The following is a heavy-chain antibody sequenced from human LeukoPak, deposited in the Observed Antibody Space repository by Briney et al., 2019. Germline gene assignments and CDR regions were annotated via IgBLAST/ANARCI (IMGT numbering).Heavy chain of an antibody. CDR2: IIPIFGTA. D-gene: IGHD5-18*01. CDR1: GGTFSSYA. CDR3: ARGHRGYSYGYRYYYYMDV. Sequence: SVKVSCKASGGTFSSYAISWVRQAPGQGLEWMGRIIPIFGTANYAQKFQGRVTITADKSTSTAYMELSSLRSEDTAVYYCARGHRGYSYGYRYYYYMDVWGEGTTVTVSS. V-gene: IGHV1-69*06. J-gene: IGHJ6*03.